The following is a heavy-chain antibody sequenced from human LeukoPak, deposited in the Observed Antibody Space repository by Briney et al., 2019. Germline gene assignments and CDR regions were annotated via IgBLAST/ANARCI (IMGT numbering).Heavy chain of an antibody. J-gene: IGHJ4*02. V-gene: IGHV3-23*01. CDR2: ISGSGGST. CDR3: ARDGIQLWLIDY. Sequence: GGSLRLSCAASGFTFSTYAMSWVRQAPGKGLQWVSAISGSGGSTYYADSMKGRFTISRDNSKNTLSLQMNSLRAEDTAVYYCARDGIQLWLIDYWGQGTLVSVSS. D-gene: IGHD5-18*01. CDR1: GFTFSTYA.